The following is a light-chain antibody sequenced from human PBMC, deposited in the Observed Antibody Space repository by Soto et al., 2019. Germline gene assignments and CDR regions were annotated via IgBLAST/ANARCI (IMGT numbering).Light chain of an antibody. CDR1: HSVGTT. J-gene: IGKJ4*01. CDR3: QQYNYWPPLT. CDR2: GAS. Sequence: ETIMTQSPATLSVSPGERATLSCRASHSVGTTLAWYQQKPGQAPRLLIYGASTRATGIPARFSGSGSGTEFTLTFNSLQSEDFAVYYCQQYNYWPPLTFGGGTKVDI. V-gene: IGKV3-15*01.